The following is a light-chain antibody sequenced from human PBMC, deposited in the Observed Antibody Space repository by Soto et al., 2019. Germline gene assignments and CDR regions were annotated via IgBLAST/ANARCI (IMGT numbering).Light chain of an antibody. CDR3: SSYTSSSTLVV. Sequence: TQPASVSGSPGQSITISCTGTSSDVGGYNYVSWYQQHPGKAPKLMLYDVTNRPSGVSNRFSGSKSGNTASLTISGLQAEDEADYYCSSYTSSSTLVVFGGGTKLTVL. CDR1: SSDVGGYNY. V-gene: IGLV2-14*01. J-gene: IGLJ2*01. CDR2: DVT.